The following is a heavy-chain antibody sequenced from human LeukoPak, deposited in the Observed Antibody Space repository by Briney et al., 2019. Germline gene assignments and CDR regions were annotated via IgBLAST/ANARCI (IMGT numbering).Heavy chain of an antibody. Sequence: SETLSLTCTVSGGSISSSSYYWGWIRQPPGKGLEWIGSIYYSGSTYYNPSLKSRVTTSVDTSKNQFSLKLSSVTAADTAVYYCASRNSGSYSQLDYWGQGTLVTVSS. CDR1: GGSISSSSYY. D-gene: IGHD3-10*01. J-gene: IGHJ4*02. CDR3: ASRNSGSYSQLDY. V-gene: IGHV4-39*07. CDR2: IYYSGST.